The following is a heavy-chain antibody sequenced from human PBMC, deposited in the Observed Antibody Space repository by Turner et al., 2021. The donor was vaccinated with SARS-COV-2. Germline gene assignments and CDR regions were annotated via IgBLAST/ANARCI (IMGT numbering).Heavy chain of an antibody. CDR1: GLTVSSNY. Sequence: EVQLVETGGGLIQPGGSLRLSCAASGLTVSSNYMSWVRQAPGKGVEWVSIIYSGGSTFYADSVKGRFTISRDNSKNTLYLQMNSLRAEDTAVYYCARESYGMDVWGQGTTVTVSS. CDR3: ARESYGMDV. J-gene: IGHJ6*02. CDR2: IYSGGST. V-gene: IGHV3-53*02.